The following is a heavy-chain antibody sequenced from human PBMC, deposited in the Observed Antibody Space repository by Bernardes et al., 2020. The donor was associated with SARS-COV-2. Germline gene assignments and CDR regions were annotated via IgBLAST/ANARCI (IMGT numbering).Heavy chain of an antibody. D-gene: IGHD4-17*01. CDR1: GFTFTNFA. J-gene: IGHJ4*02. CDR2: ISGSGTTI. Sequence: GGSLRLSCAASGFTFTNFAMSWVRQAPGKGLEWVSVISGSGTTISYADAVKGRFTISRDNSRNRLYLQMNSLRAEDTAVYYCAKDLSGDYLGNWDYWGQGTLVTVSS. CDR3: AKDLSGDYLGNWDY. V-gene: IGHV3-23*01.